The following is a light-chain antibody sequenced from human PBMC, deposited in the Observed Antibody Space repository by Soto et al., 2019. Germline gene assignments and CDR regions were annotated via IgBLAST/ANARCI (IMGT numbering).Light chain of an antibody. V-gene: IGKV1-39*01. J-gene: IGKJ3*01. CDR3: QQTYNIPFT. CDR2: AAS. CDR1: QSISRT. Sequence: DIQMTQSPSSLSASVGDRVTITCRASQSISRTLHWYQQKPGEAPKLLIYAASRLQSGVPSRFSGSRSWTDFTLTISSLQPDDFATYYCQQTYNIPFTFGTGTTVDIK.